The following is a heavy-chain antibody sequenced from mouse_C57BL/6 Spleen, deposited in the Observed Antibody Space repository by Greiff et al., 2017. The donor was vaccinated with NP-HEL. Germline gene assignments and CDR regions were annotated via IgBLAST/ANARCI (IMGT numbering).Heavy chain of an antibody. CDR2: IRNKANGYTT. CDR1: GFTFTDYY. V-gene: IGHV7-3*01. J-gene: IGHJ4*01. Sequence: EVNVVESGGGLVQPGGSLSLSCAASGFTFTDYYMSWVRQPPGKALEWLGFIRNKANGYTTEYSASVKGRFTISRDNSQSILYLQMNALRAEDSATYYCARGSYYAMDYWGQGTSVTVSS. CDR3: ARGSYYAMDY.